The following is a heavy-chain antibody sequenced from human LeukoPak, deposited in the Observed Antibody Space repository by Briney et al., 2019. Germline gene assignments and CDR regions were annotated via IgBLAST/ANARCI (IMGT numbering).Heavy chain of an antibody. CDR1: GFTFSSYG. J-gene: IGHJ3*02. Sequence: PGGSLRLSCAASGFTFSSYGMHWVRQAPGKGLEWVAFIRYDGSNKYYADSVKGRFTISRDNSKNTLYLQMNSLRAEDTAVYYCARVWYYYDSSGYAFDIWGQGTMVTVSS. CDR2: IRYDGSNK. CDR3: ARVWYYYDSSGYAFDI. V-gene: IGHV3-30*02. D-gene: IGHD3-22*01.